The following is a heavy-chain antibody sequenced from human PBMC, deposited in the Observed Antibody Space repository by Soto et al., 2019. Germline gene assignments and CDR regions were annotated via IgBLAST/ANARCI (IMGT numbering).Heavy chain of an antibody. CDR1: GGSISSGGYY. J-gene: IGHJ4*02. D-gene: IGHD1-26*01. CDR3: ARLTFFSRGSYSHFDF. Sequence: PSETLSLTCTVSGGSISSGGYYWSWIRQHPGKGLEWIGYITYGGSSNYSPSLKSRVTMSVDTSKNQFSLKLSSVTAADTAVYYCARLTFFSRGSYSHFDFWGQGTLVTVSS. CDR2: ITYGGSS. V-gene: IGHV4-61*08.